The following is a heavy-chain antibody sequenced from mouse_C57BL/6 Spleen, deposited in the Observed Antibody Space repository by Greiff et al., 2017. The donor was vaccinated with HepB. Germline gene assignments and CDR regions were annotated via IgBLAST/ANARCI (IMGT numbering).Heavy chain of an antibody. CDR3: ASSLTGTGWAMDY. CDR1: GYTFTSYW. V-gene: IGHV1-50*01. D-gene: IGHD4-1*01. Sequence: QVQLQQPGAELVKPGASVKLSCKASGYTFTSYWMQWVKQRPGQGLEWIGEIDPSDSYTNYNQKFKGKATLTVDTSSSTAYMQLSSLTSEDSAVYYCASSLTGTGWAMDYWGQGTSVTVSS. CDR2: IDPSDSYT. J-gene: IGHJ4*01.